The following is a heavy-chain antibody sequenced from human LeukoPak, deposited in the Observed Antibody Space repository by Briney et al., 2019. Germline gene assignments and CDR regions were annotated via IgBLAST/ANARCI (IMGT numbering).Heavy chain of an antibody. CDR2: ISYDGSNK. D-gene: IGHD3-9*01. J-gene: IGHJ4*02. CDR1: GFTFTSYA. CDR3: ARVFLSTLLRYFDWSSDY. Sequence: PGRSLRLSCAASGFTFTSYAMHWVRQAPGKGLEWSAVISYDGSNKYYADSVKGRFTISRDNSKNTLYLQMNSLRAEDTAVYYCARVFLSTLLRYFDWSSDYCGQGTLVTVSS. V-gene: IGHV3-30*04.